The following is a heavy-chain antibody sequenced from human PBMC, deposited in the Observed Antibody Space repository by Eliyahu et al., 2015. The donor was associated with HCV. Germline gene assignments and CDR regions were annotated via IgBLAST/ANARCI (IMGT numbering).Heavy chain of an antibody. CDR3: ARQGDGYNSGDS. CDR2: IYYTGST. Sequence: QLHLQESGPGLAKPSETLSLTCPVSGGSISTTYYWGWIRQPPGKGLEWIGSIYYTGSTYYTPSLKSRVTMSIDTSNNQFSLKLSSLTAADTAVYYCARQGDGYNSGDSWGQGTLVIVSS. CDR1: GGSISTTYY. J-gene: IGHJ4*02. D-gene: IGHD5-24*01. V-gene: IGHV4-39*01.